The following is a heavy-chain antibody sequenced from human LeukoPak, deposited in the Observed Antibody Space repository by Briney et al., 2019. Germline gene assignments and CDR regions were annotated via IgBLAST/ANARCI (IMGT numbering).Heavy chain of an antibody. Sequence: GGALRLSCAASGFTVSSYGMHWVRQAPGKGLEWVAVIWYDGSNKYYADSVKGRFTISRDNSKNTLYLQMNSLRAEDTAVYYCARVGAAAGTDYWGQGTLVTVSS. CDR1: GFTVSSYG. J-gene: IGHJ4*02. V-gene: IGHV3-33*08. CDR3: ARVGAAAGTDY. D-gene: IGHD6-13*01. CDR2: IWYDGSNK.